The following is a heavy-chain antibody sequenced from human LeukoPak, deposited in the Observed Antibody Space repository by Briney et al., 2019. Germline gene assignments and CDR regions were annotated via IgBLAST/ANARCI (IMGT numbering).Heavy chain of an antibody. J-gene: IGHJ6*03. Sequence: GSLRLSCAASGFTFSRYSMNWVRQAPGKGLEWIGEINHSGSTNYNPSLKSRVTISVDTSKNQFSLKLSSVTAADTAVYYCARVSRVVVVAAMSYYMDVWGKGTTVTVSS. CDR3: ARVSRVVVVAAMSYYMDV. D-gene: IGHD2-15*01. V-gene: IGHV4-34*01. CDR1: GFTFSRYS. CDR2: INHSGST.